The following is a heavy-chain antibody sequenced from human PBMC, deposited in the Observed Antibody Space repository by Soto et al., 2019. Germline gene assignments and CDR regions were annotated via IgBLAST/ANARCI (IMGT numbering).Heavy chain of an antibody. J-gene: IGHJ5*01. CDR2: ISGHDGNT. CDR3: ARDSFGSSSWFRF. V-gene: IGHV1-18*01. CDR1: DYTFTNYG. Sequence: GASVKVSCKASDYTFTNYGISWVRQAPGQGLEWMGWISGHDGNTNYAPKFQGRVTMTTDTSTSTTYMELRSLRSDDTAVYYCARDSFGSSSWFRFWGQGTLVTVSS. D-gene: IGHD6-13*01.